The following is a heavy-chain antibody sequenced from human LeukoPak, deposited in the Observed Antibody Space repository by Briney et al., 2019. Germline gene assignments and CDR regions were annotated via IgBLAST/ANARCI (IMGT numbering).Heavy chain of an antibody. Sequence: GASVKVSCKASGYTFIAYYMHWVRQAPGQGLEWMGWINPNSGGTNYAQKFQGRVTMTRDTSISTAYMELSRLRSDDTAVYYCARGEGMITMIVVVISAAPEDAFDIWGQGTMVTVSS. CDR2: INPNSGGT. V-gene: IGHV1-2*02. CDR3: ARGEGMITMIVVVISAAPEDAFDI. D-gene: IGHD3-22*01. J-gene: IGHJ3*02. CDR1: GYTFIAYY.